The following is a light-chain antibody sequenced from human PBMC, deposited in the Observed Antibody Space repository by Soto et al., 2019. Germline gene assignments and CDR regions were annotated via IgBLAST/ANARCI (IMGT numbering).Light chain of an antibody. J-gene: IGLJ3*02. CDR3: YSYAGSFTWV. CDR1: SNDVGGYNF. V-gene: IGLV2-11*01. Sequence: QSALTQPRSVSGSPGQSVTISCTGTSNDVGGYNFVSWYQQHPGKAPKLMISEVTNRPSGVSSRFSGSKSGNTASLTISGLQADDEGEYYCYSYAGSFTWVFGGGTKLTVL. CDR2: EVT.